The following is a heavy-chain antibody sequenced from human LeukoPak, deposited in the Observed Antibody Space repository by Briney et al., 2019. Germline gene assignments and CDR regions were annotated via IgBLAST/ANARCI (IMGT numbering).Heavy chain of an antibody. CDR1: GFTFSSYE. Sequence: GGTLRLSCAASGFTFSSYEMNWVRQAPGKGREWVSYISSSGSTIYYADSVKGRFTISRDNAKNSLYLQMNSLRAEDTAVYYCARGHRAISAYNWFDPWGQGTLVTVSS. CDR3: ARGHRAISAYNWFDP. V-gene: IGHV3-48*03. J-gene: IGHJ5*02. CDR2: ISSSGSTI. D-gene: IGHD1-14*01.